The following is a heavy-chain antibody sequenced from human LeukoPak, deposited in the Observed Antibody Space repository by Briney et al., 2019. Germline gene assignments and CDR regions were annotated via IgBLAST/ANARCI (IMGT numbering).Heavy chain of an antibody. Sequence: GGSLRLSCAASGFTFSSYSMNWVRQAPGKGLEWVSSISSSSSYIYYADSVKGRFTISRDNAKNSLYLQMNSLRAEDTAVYDCASLPSSAYSSGWYADYWGQGTLVTVSS. D-gene: IGHD6-19*01. CDR1: GFTFSSYS. CDR2: ISSSSSYI. CDR3: ASLPSSAYSSGWYADY. V-gene: IGHV3-21*01. J-gene: IGHJ4*02.